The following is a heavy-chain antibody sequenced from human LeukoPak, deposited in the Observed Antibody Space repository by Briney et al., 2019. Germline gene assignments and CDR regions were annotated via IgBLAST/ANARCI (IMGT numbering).Heavy chain of an antibody. V-gene: IGHV4-34*01. Sequence: SETLSLTCAVYGGSFSGYYWSWIRQPPGKGLEWIGEINHSGSTNYNPSLKTRVTISVDTSKNQFSLKLSSVNAADTAVYYCARGWERTGTTGYYYYVDLWGKGTTVTVSS. D-gene: IGHD1-1*01. CDR3: ARGWERTGTTGYYYYVDL. CDR1: GGSFSGYY. J-gene: IGHJ6*03. CDR2: INHSGST.